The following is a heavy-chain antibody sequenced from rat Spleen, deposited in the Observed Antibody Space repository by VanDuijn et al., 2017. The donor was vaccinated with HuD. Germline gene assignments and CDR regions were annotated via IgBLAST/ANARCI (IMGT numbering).Heavy chain of an antibody. D-gene: IGHD1-11*01. CDR1: GFTFSDYY. J-gene: IGHJ3*01. V-gene: IGHV5-22*01. CDR3: ARQGYGEYTDWLAY. CDR2: ISYEGSST. Sequence: EVQLVESGGGLVQPGRSLKLSCAASGFTFSDYYMAWVRQTPKKGLEWVESISYEGSSTYYGDSVKGRFTISRDNAKSTLYLQMNGLRSEDTATDYCARQGYGEYTDWLAYWGQGTLVTVSS.